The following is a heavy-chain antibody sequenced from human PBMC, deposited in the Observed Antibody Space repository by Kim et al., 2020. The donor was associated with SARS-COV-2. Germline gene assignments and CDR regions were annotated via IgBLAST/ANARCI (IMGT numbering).Heavy chain of an antibody. J-gene: IGHJ4*02. CDR3: ARDSYYDRGYY. D-gene: IGHD3-22*01. V-gene: IGHV4-39*07. Sequence: SETLSLTCTVSGGSISSSSYYWGWIRQPPGKGLEWIGSIYYSGSTYYNPSLKSRVTISVDTSKNQFSLKLSSVTAADTAVYYCARDSYYDRGYYWGQGTLVTVSS. CDR2: IYYSGST. CDR1: GGSISSSSYY.